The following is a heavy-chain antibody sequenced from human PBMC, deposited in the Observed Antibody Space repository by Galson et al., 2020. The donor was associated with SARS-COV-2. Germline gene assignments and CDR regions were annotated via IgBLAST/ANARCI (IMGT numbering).Heavy chain of an antibody. CDR3: SREVWQGGY. J-gene: IGHJ4*02. CDR2: IRGDGSET. CDR1: GFTFNDFW. Sequence: GGSLRLSCAVSGFTFNDFWMSWFRQAPGKGLEWVANIRGDGSETNYVDSVQGRFFISRDNAIDSLFLQMNNLTADDTAVYFCSREVWQGGYWGQGTRVTVSS. V-gene: IGHV3-7*01.